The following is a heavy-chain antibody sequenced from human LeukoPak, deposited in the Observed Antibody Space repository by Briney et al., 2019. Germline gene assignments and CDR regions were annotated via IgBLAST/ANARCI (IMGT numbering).Heavy chain of an antibody. V-gene: IGHV3-21*01. J-gene: IGHJ4*02. CDR3: ARDLRGYSGYDYPGYYFDY. Sequence: GGPLRLSCAASGFTFSSYSMNWDRQAPGKGLEWVSSISSSSSYIYYADSVKGRFTISRDNAKNSLYLQMNSLRAEDTAVYYCARDLRGYSGYDYPGYYFDYWGQGTLVTVSS. D-gene: IGHD5-12*01. CDR2: ISSSSSYI. CDR1: GFTFSSYS.